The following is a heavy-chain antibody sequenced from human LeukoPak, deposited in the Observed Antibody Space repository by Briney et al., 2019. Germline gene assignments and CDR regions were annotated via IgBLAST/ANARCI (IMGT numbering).Heavy chain of an antibody. V-gene: IGHV3-7*01. D-gene: IGHD6-19*01. Sequence: GGSLRPSCVASGFIFSNSWMSWVRQAPGKGLEWVANIKHDGGEKYYVDSVKGRFAISRDNAKNSLDLQMNNLRVEETAVYYCATSQTTSGRYGNAFDIWGQGTTVTV. CDR2: IKHDGGEK. CDR1: GFIFSNSW. J-gene: IGHJ3*02. CDR3: ATSQTTSGRYGNAFDI.